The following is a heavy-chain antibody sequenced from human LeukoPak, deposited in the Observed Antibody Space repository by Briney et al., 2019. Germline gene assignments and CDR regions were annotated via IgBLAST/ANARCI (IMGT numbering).Heavy chain of an antibody. V-gene: IGHV4-30-4*01. CDR2: IYYSGST. CDR3: ARDHGPYSYDSSGYYWFDP. D-gene: IGHD3-22*01. CDR1: GGSISSGDYS. Sequence: SETLSLTCTVSGGSISSGDYSWSWIRQPPGKGLEWFGYIYYSGSTYYNPSLKSRVTISVDTSKNQFSLKLSSVTAADTAVYYCARDHGPYSYDSSGYYWFDPWGQGTLVTVSS. J-gene: IGHJ5*02.